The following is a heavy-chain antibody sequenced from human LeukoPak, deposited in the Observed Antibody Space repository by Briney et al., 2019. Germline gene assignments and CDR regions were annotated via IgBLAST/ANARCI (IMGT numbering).Heavy chain of an antibody. CDR2: ISAYNGNT. D-gene: IGHD5-18*01. J-gene: IGHJ3*02. Sequence: ASVKVSCTASGYTFTSYGISWVRQAPGQGLEWMGWISAYNGNTNYAQKLQGRVTITRDTSASTAYMELSSLRSEDTAVYYCARTIQLYAKFDAFDIWGQGTMVTVSS. CDR1: GYTFTSYG. V-gene: IGHV1-18*01. CDR3: ARTIQLYAKFDAFDI.